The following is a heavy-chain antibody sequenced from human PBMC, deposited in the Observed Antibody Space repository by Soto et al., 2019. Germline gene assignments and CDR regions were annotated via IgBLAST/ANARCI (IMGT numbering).Heavy chain of an antibody. V-gene: IGHV3-30*18. Sequence: QVQLVESGGGVVQPGRSLRLSCAASGFTFSSYGMHWVRQAPGKRLEWVALISYDGGNKYYADSVKGRFTISRDNSKHPLYLQMNSLRADDTAVYYCAKDQGMVAPYCMNVWGQGTTVTVSS. J-gene: IGHJ6*02. CDR2: ISYDGGNK. CDR1: GFTFSSYG. CDR3: AKDQGMVAPYCMNV. D-gene: IGHD2-8*01.